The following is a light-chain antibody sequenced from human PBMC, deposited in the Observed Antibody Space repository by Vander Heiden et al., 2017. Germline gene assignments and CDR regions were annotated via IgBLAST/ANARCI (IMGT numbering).Light chain of an antibody. V-gene: IGLV1-40*01. J-gene: IGLJ3*02. CDR3: QSYDSSRSGSRV. CDR2: GNS. CDR1: SSNIGAGYD. Sequence: QSVLTPPPSVSGAPGQRVTLPSTGSSSNIGAGYDVHWYQQLPGTAPKLLIYGNSNRHSGVADRFSGSKSGTSASLAITGLQAEDEADYYCQSYDSSRSGSRVFGGGTKLTVL.